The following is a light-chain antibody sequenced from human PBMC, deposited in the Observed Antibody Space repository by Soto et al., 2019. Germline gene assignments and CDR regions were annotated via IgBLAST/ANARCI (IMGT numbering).Light chain of an antibody. CDR2: GAS. Sequence: EMVMTQSPATLSVSLGERATLSCRASQSVRTKLVWYQQKPGQAPRLLIYGASTRATGIPARFSGSGYGTEFILTIINLQSEDFAVYYCQQHDQGWTFGQGTKVEIK. CDR3: QQHDQGWT. CDR1: QSVRTK. J-gene: IGKJ1*01. V-gene: IGKV3-15*01.